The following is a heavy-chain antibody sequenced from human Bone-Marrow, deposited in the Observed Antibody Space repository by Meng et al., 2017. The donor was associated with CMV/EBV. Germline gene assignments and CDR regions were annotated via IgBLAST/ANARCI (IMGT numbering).Heavy chain of an antibody. V-gene: IGHV4-39*07. Sequence: GSLRLSCTVSGGSISSSSYYWGWIRQPPGKGLEWIGSIYYSGSTYYNPSLKSRVTISVDTSKNQFSLKLSSVTAAGTAVYYCAIYCSSTSCWGYYFDYWGQGTLVTVSS. CDR3: AIYCSSTSCWGYYFDY. CDR2: IYYSGST. J-gene: IGHJ4*02. D-gene: IGHD2-2*01. CDR1: GGSISSSSYY.